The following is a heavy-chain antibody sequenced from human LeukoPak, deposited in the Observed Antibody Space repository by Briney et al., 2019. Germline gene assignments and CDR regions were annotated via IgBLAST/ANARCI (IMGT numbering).Heavy chain of an antibody. V-gene: IGHV5-51*01. D-gene: IGHD4-23*01. CDR3: ARHGVTSAPDPKKYYYYYMDV. J-gene: IGHJ6*03. CDR2: IYPGDSDT. Sequence: GESLKISCKGSGYSFTSYWIGWVRQMPGKGLEWMGIIYPGDSDTRYSPSFQGQVTISADKSISTAYLQWSSLKASDTAMYYCARHGVTSAPDPKKYYYYYMDVWGKGTTVTASS. CDR1: GYSFTSYW.